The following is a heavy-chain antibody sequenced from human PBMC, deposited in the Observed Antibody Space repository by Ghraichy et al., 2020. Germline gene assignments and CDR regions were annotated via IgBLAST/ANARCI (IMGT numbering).Heavy chain of an antibody. CDR1: GGYISSSSYY. D-gene: IGHD2-2*01. J-gene: IGHJ6*02. V-gene: IGHV4-39*07. CDR3: AREDFGEVVVPAAIVYYYGMDV. Sequence: SETLSLTCTVSGGYISSSSYYWGWIRQPPGKGLEWIGSIYYSGSTYYNPSLKSRVTISVDTSKNQFSLKLSSVTAADTAVYYCAREDFGEVVVPAAIVYYYGMDVWGQGTTVTVSS. CDR2: IYYSGST.